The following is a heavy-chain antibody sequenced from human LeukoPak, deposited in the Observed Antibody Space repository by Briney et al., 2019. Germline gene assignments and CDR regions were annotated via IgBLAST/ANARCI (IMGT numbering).Heavy chain of an antibody. CDR1: GGSITSSNYY. CDR2: IYYSGSA. V-gene: IGHV4-39*07. CDR3: ASAVGNWFDP. Sequence: SETLSLTCMVSGGSITSSNYYWGWIRQPPGKGLEWIGTIYYSGSAYYNPSLKSRVTMSVETSKKQFSLRLSSVTAADTAVYYCASAVGNWFDPWGQGTLVTVSS. J-gene: IGHJ5*02. D-gene: IGHD2-15*01.